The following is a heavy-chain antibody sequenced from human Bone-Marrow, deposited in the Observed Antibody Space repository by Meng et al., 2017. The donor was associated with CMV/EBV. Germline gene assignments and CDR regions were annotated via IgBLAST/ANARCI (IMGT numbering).Heavy chain of an antibody. Sequence: SCAASGFTLSSYAMSWVRQAPGKGLEWVSAISGSGGSTYYADSVKGRFTISRDNSKNTLYLQMNSLRAEDTAVYYCAKVTLGYYFDYWGQGTLVTVSS. CDR3: AKVTLGYYFDY. J-gene: IGHJ4*02. CDR2: ISGSGGST. V-gene: IGHV3-23*01. CDR1: GFTLSSYA.